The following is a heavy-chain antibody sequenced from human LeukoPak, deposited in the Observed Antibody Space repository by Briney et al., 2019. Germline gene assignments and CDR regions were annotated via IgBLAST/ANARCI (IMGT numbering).Heavy chain of an antibody. V-gene: IGHV1-69*10. CDR3: ARHSNYYDSGGYYYDY. Sequence: SVKVSCKASGGTFSSYAISWVRQAPGQGLEWMGWIIPIFGIANYAQKFQGRVTITADKSTSTAYMELSSLRSEDTAVYYCARHSNYYDSGGYYYDYWGQGTLVTVSS. J-gene: IGHJ4*02. D-gene: IGHD3-22*01. CDR2: IIPIFGIA. CDR1: GGTFSSYA.